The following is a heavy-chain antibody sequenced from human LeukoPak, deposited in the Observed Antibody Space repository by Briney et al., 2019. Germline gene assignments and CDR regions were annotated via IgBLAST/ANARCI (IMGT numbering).Heavy chain of an antibody. D-gene: IGHD3-10*01. CDR2: IYYSGST. J-gene: IGHJ5*02. CDR3: ARGVSLWFGELKFWFDP. Sequence: PSETLSLTCTVSGGSISSHYWSWIRQPPGKGLEWIGYIYYSGSTNYNPSLRSRVTISVDTSKNQFSLKLSSVTAADTAVYYCARGVSLWFGELKFWFDPWGQGTLVTVSS. V-gene: IGHV4-59*11. CDR1: GGSISSHY.